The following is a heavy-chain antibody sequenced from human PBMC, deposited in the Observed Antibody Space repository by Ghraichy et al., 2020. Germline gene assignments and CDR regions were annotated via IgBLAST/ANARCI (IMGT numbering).Heavy chain of an antibody. D-gene: IGHD3-3*01. V-gene: IGHV4-34*01. J-gene: IGHJ5*02. CDR3: ARAPYYDFWSGYRGLDP. Sequence: SETLSLTCAVYGGSFSGYYWSWIRQPPGKGLEWIGEINHSGSTNYNPSLKSRVTISVDTSKNQFSLKLSSVTAADTAVYYCARAPYYDFWSGYRGLDPWGQGTLVTVSS. CDR1: GGSFSGYY. CDR2: INHSGST.